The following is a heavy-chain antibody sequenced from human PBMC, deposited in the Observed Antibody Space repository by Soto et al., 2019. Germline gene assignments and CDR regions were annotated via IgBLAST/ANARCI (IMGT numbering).Heavy chain of an antibody. CDR1: GYSFTSYW. V-gene: IGHV5-51*01. CDR3: ARHRWRQPQKQNYYYGMDV. J-gene: IGHJ6*02. D-gene: IGHD1-1*01. Sequence: GESLKISCKGSGYSFTSYWIGWVRQMPGKGLEWMGIIYPGDSDTRYSPSFQGQVTISADKSISTAYLQWSSLKASDTAMYYCARHRWRQPQKQNYYYGMDVWGQGTTVTVSS. CDR2: IYPGDSDT.